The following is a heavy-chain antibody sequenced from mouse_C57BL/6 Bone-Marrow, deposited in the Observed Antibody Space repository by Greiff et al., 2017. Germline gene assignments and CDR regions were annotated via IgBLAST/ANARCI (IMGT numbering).Heavy chain of an antibody. CDR2: IDPSDSYT. Sequence: QVQLQQPGAELVRPGTSVKLSCKASGYTFTSYWMHWVKQRPGQGLEWIGVIDPSDSYTNYNQKFKGKATLTADKSSSTAYMELRSLTSEDSAVYFCARRAGWLPPFDYWGQGTTLTVSS. J-gene: IGHJ2*01. CDR1: GYTFTSYW. V-gene: IGHV1-59*01. D-gene: IGHD2-3*01. CDR3: ARRAGWLPPFDY.